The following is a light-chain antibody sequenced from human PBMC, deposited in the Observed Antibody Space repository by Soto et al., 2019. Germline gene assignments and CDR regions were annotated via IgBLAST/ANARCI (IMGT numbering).Light chain of an antibody. Sequence: EIVLTQSPVTLSLSPGDRATLSCRASQTVSTYLAWYQQKPGQAPRLLIYDASNRATGIPARFSGSGSGTDFTLTISSLEPEDFAVYYCQQRNTWPPYITFGQGTRLDIK. V-gene: IGKV3-11*01. J-gene: IGKJ5*01. CDR2: DAS. CDR3: QQRNTWPPYIT. CDR1: QTVSTY.